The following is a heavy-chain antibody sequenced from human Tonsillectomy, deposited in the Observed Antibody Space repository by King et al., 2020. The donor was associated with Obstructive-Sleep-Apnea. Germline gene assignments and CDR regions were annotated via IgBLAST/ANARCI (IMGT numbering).Heavy chain of an antibody. CDR3: ARESSGSPRGTYYYGMDV. Sequence: QLQESGPGLVKPSETLSLTCTVSGGSISSSNYYWAWIRQPPGKGLEWIGTIYYSGSTYYNPSLKSRVTISVDTSKHQFSLNLRSVTAADTAMYFCARESSGSPRGTYYYGMDVWGQGTTVTVSS. CDR2: IYYSGST. J-gene: IGHJ6*02. D-gene: IGHD1-26*01. CDR1: GGSISSSNYY. V-gene: IGHV4-39*07.